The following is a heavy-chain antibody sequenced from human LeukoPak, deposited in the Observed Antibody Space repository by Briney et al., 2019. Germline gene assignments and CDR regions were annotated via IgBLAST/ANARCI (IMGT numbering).Heavy chain of an antibody. CDR2: IKEDGSEK. CDR1: GFTFSSYW. J-gene: IGHJ6*03. CDR3: ARDWMGYCSSNSCYLYYLDV. Sequence: GGSLRLSCAASGFTFSSYWMSWVRQAPGKGLEWVANIKEDGSEKDYVDSVRGRFTISRDNARNSLYLQMNSLRAEDTAVYYCARDWMGYCSSNSCYLYYLDVWGKGTTVTVSS. D-gene: IGHD2-2*01. V-gene: IGHV3-7*01.